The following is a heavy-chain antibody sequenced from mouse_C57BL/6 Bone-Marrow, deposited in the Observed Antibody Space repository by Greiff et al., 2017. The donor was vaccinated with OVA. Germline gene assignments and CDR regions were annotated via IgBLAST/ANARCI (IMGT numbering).Heavy chain of an antibody. J-gene: IGHJ1*03. V-gene: IGHV1-82*01. CDR3: ARRITTVVAEDWYFDV. CDR2: SYPGDGDT. Sequence: LVKPGASVKISCQASGYAFSSSWMNWVKQRPGKGLEWIGRSYPGDGDTNYNGKFKGKATLTADKSSSTAYMQLSSLTSEDSAVYFCARRITTVVAEDWYFDVWGTGTTVTVSS. D-gene: IGHD1-1*01. CDR1: GYAFSSSW.